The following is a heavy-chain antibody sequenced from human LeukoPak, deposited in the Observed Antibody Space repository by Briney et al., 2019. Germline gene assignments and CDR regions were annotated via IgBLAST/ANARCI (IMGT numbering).Heavy chain of an antibody. D-gene: IGHD2-15*01. CDR2: ISGSGTST. Sequence: GGSLRLSCAASGFTFSSYAMSWVRQAPGKGLEWVSAISGSGTSTYYADSVKGRFTISRDNSKNTLYLQMNSLRAEDTAVYYCARDRLVVAATSSPFDYWGQGTLVTVSS. CDR1: GFTFSSYA. V-gene: IGHV3-23*01. J-gene: IGHJ4*02. CDR3: ARDRLVVAATSSPFDY.